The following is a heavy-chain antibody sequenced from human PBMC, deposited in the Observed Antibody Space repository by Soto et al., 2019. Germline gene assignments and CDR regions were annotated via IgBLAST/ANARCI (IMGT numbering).Heavy chain of an antibody. CDR2: IGTAGDT. CDR3: AKSQEIGTHFFDS. J-gene: IGHJ4*02. D-gene: IGHD6-13*01. Sequence: GGSLRLSCEASGFTFSGFDMHWVRQPTGKGLEWVSSIGTAGDTYYAVSVKGRFTISRDNAKDSLSLQMNSLRAGDMAVYFCAKSQEIGTHFFDSWGQGTQVTVSS. CDR1: GFTFSGFD. V-gene: IGHV3-13*01.